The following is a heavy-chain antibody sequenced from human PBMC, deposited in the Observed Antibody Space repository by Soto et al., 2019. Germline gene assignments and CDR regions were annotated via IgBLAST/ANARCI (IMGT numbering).Heavy chain of an antibody. CDR3: ARGLVGATPTDAFDI. Sequence: ALLKVACKTAGYTFTSCGMSCGRHTNGQGLEWIGWISAYNGNTNYAQKLQGRVTMTTDTSTSTAYMELRSLRSDDTAVYYCARGLVGATPTDAFDIWGQGTMVTVSS. V-gene: IGHV1-18*01. CDR1: GYTFTSCG. CDR2: ISAYNGNT. D-gene: IGHD1-26*01. J-gene: IGHJ3*02.